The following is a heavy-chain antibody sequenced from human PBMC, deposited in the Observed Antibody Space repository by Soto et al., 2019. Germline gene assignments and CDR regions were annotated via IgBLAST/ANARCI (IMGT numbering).Heavy chain of an antibody. J-gene: IGHJ4*02. CDR2: ISAHNGNT. CDR1: GYAFTTYG. CDR3: ARGRYGDY. V-gene: IGHV1-18*01. Sequence: QVHLVQSGAEVKKPGASVKVSCKGSGYAFTTYGITWVRQAPGQGLEWMGWISAHNGNTNYAQKLQGRVTVTRDTSTSTAYMELRSLRADDTAVYYCARGRYGDYWGQGALVTVSS. D-gene: IGHD1-1*01.